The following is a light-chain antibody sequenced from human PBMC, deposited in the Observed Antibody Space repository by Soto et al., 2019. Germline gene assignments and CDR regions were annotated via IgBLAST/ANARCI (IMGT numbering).Light chain of an antibody. CDR2: GAS. CDR1: QSISSSF. V-gene: IGKV3-20*01. J-gene: IGKJ5*01. Sequence: EIVMTQSPSSLSMSPGARASLSCGASQSISSSFLAWYQQKPGQAPRLLIYGASSRATGIPDRFSGTGSETDFTLTISRLEPEDFAVYYCQQYDNSPITFGQGTLLEIK. CDR3: QQYDNSPIT.